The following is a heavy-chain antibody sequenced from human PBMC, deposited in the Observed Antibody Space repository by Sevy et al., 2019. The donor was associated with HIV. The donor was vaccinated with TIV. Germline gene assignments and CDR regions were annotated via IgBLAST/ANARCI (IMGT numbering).Heavy chain of an antibody. D-gene: IGHD2-8*02. CDR1: KFTVSNNY. V-gene: IGHV3-53*01. CDR2: LYDSGAA. J-gene: IGHJ5*02. CDR3: ERTVVLVDGPRNWLDT. Sequence: GGSLRLSCAVSKFTVSNNYMTWVRQAPGKGLEWVSTLYDSGAAYYAVSVKGRFTVSRDNSKNTLYLQMNSLRAEDTAVYYCERTVVLVDGPRNWLDTWGQGTLVTVSS.